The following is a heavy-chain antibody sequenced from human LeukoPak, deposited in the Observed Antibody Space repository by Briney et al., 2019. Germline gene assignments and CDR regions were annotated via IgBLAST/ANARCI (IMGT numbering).Heavy chain of an antibody. CDR2: IYYSGST. CDR3: ARVPIVVVPAATSPFNYYYYGMDV. CDR1: GGSISSGGYY. J-gene: IGHJ6*02. D-gene: IGHD2-2*01. V-gene: IGHV4-31*03. Sequence: PSETLSLTCTVSGGSISSGGYYWSWIRRHPGKGLEWIGYIYYSGSTYYNPSLKSRVTISVDTSKNQFSLKLSSVTAADTAVYYCARVPIVVVPAATSPFNYYYYGMDVWGQGTTVTVSS.